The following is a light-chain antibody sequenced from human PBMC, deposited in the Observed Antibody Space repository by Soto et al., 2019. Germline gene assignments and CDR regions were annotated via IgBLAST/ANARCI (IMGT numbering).Light chain of an antibody. V-gene: IGLV2-14*01. CDR3: SSHTSGSTRV. J-gene: IGLJ1*01. CDR2: EVT. CDR1: FSDVGGYDY. Sequence: SALPQLGSVSGSRGQSIAISCTGTFSDVGGYDYVSWYQQHPDKAPRLMIYEVTKRPSGVSNRFSGSKSGNTASLTISGLQPEDEADYYCSSHTSGSTRVFGSGTKVTVL.